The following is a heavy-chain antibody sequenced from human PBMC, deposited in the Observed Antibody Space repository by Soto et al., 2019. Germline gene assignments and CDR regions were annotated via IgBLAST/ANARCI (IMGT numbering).Heavy chain of an antibody. D-gene: IGHD3-10*01. CDR1: GGSISSYY. V-gene: IGHV4-59*01. Sequence: SETLSLTCTVSGGSISSYYWSWIRQPPGKGLEWIGYIYYSGSTNYNPSLKSRVTISVDTSKNQFSLKLSSVTAADTAVYYCARAWPYGPGSSEIDYWGQGTLVTVSS. CDR2: IYYSGST. CDR3: ARAWPYGPGSSEIDY. J-gene: IGHJ4*02.